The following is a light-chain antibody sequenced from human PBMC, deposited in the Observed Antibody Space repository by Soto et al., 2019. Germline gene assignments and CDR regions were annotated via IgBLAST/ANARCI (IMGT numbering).Light chain of an antibody. Sequence: EIVLTQSPGTLSLSPGERATLSCRASQSVSSSYLAWYQQKPGQPPRLLIYGASSRATGIPDRFSGSGSGKDFTLTITRLEPDDLALYYCQNYRPSFGGGTNVEIK. CDR3: QNYRPS. V-gene: IGKV3-20*01. CDR1: QSVSSSY. J-gene: IGKJ4*01. CDR2: GAS.